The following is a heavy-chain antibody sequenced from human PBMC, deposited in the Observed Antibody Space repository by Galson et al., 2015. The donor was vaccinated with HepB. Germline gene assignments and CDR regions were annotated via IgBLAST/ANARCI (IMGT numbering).Heavy chain of an antibody. J-gene: IGHJ6*02. CDR1: GSILSSYS. D-gene: IGHD2-2*01. CDR2: MSSSTNYI. CDR3: ATNTPAAVMRAYGMDV. Sequence: SLRLSCAASGSILSSYSMNWVRQAPGKGLEWVSSMSSSTNYIYYADSEKGRFTVSIDNAKNSLFLQMNSLRAEDAAVYYCATNTPAAVMRAYGMDVWGQGTAVTVSS. V-gene: IGHV3-21*01.